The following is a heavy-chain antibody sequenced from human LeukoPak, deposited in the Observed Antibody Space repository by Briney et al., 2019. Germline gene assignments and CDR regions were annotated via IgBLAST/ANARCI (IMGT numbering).Heavy chain of an antibody. J-gene: IGHJ4*02. V-gene: IGHV5-51*01. CDR3: ARHGKVGATQSWVDY. CDR2: IYPGDSDT. D-gene: IGHD1-26*01. CDR1: GYNFNSYW. Sequence: LGESLNISCKGSGYNFNSYWIAWVRHMPGKGLECMGIIYPGDSDTRYRPSFQGQVTISADKSINTAYLQWSSLKASDTAMYFCARHGKVGATQSWVDYWGQGTLVTVSS.